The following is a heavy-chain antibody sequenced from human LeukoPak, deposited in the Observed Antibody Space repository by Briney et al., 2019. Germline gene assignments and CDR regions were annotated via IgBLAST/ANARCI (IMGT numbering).Heavy chain of an antibody. J-gene: IGHJ5*02. CDR3: ARAGSWLRWKGYNWFDP. CDR2: INTNTGNP. CDR1: GYTFTSYA. D-gene: IGHD4-23*01. V-gene: IGHV7-4-1*02. Sequence: ASVKVSCKASGYTFTSYAMNWVRQAPGQGLEWMAWINTNTGNPTYAQGFTGRFVFSLDTSVSTAYLQISSLKAEDTAVYYCARAGSWLRWKGYNWFDPWGQGTLVTVSS.